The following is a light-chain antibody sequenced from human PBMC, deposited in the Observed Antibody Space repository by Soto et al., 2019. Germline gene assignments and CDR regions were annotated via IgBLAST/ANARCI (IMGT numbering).Light chain of an antibody. CDR1: KLGDKY. J-gene: IGLJ1*01. CDR2: QDS. V-gene: IGLV3-1*01. CDR3: QAWDRSTGV. Sequence: SYELTQPPSVSVSPGQTASITCSGDKLGDKYVCWYHQKPGQSPVLVIYQDSKRPSGIPERFSGSNSGNTATLTISGTQPMEEADYYCQAWDRSTGVFGTGTKLTVL.